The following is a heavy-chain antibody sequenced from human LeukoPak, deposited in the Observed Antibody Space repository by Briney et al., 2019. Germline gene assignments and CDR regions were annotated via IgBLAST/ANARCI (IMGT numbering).Heavy chain of an antibody. CDR2: IWYDGSKK. CDR3: ARESFEATEELDY. CDR1: GFTFSRYG. V-gene: IGHV3-33*01. J-gene: IGHJ4*02. Sequence: QPGGSLRLSCVVSGFTFSRYGMHWVRQAPGKGLEWVAVIWYDGSKKYYVDSVKGRFTISRDSSKNTLYLQMNSLRAEDTAVYYCARESFEATEELDYWGQGTLVTVSS. D-gene: IGHD5-24*01.